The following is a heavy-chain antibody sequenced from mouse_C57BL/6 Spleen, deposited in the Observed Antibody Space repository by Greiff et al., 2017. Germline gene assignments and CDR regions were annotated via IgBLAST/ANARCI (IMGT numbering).Heavy chain of an antibody. CDR1: GYTFTDYY. V-gene: IGHV1-26*01. Sequence: EVQLQQSGPELVKPGASVKISCKASGYTFTDYYMNWVKQSHGKSLEWIGDINPNNGGTSYNQKFKGKATLTVDKSSSTAYMELRSLTSEDSAVYYCAKGTDYYGSSYGWYFDGWGTGTTVTVSS. CDR2: INPNNGGT. J-gene: IGHJ1*03. D-gene: IGHD1-1*01. CDR3: AKGTDYYGSSYGWYFDG.